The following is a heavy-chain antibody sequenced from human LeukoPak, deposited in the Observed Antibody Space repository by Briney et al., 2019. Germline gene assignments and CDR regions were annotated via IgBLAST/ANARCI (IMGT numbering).Heavy chain of an antibody. J-gene: IGHJ5*02. CDR1: GYTFTGYY. CDR3: ARDHYDSSGYYPYNWFDP. V-gene: IGHV1-2*06. CDR2: INPNSGGT. Sequence: ASVKVSCKASGYTFTGYYMHWVRQAPGQGLEWMGRINPNSGGTNYAQKFQGRVTMTRDTSISAAYMELSRLRSDDTAVYYCARDHYDSSGYYPYNWFDPWGQGTLVTVSS. D-gene: IGHD3-22*01.